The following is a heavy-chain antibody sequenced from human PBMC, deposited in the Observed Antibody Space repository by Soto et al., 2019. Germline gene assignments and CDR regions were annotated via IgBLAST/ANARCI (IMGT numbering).Heavy chain of an antibody. CDR3: ASYGCTDY. CDR1: GFTFSSYE. Sequence: EVQLVESGGGLVQPGGALRLSCAASGFTFSSYEMNWVRQAPVKGLAWVSYISSSGSTIYYADAVKGRFTISRDNAKNSRYLQMNRRRAEDTAVYYCASYGCTDYWGQGTLVTVSS. CDR2: ISSSGSTI. V-gene: IGHV3-48*03. D-gene: IGHD4-17*01. J-gene: IGHJ4*02.